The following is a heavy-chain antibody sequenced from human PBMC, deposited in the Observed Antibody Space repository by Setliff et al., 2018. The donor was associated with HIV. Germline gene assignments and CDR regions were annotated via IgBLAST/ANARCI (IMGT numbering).Heavy chain of an antibody. Sequence: ASVKVSCKASGYTFTRYYMHWVRQAPGQGLEWMGIIKPSGGSTRYAQKFQGRVTMTRDTSMSTVYMELSSLRSEDTAVYYCARDGYYNSWSGYGYYYYYMDVWGKGTTVTVSS. V-gene: IGHV1-46*01. J-gene: IGHJ6*03. CDR2: IKPSGGST. CDR1: GYTFTRYY. CDR3: ARDGYYNSWSGYGYYYYYMDV. D-gene: IGHD3-3*01.